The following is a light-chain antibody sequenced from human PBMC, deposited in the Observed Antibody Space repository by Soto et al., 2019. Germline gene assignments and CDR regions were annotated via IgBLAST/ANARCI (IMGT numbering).Light chain of an antibody. V-gene: IGLV2-14*01. CDR2: NDS. J-gene: IGLJ3*02. CDR3: SSYTSSSAWV. CDR1: SSDVGGYNY. Sequence: QSALTQPASVSGSPGQSIAISCTGTSSDVGGYNYVSWYQQHPGNTPNLMIYNDSNRPSGVAQRFSGSKSGNTASLTIAVLQDEDAADYYCSSYTSSSAWVFGGGTKLTVL.